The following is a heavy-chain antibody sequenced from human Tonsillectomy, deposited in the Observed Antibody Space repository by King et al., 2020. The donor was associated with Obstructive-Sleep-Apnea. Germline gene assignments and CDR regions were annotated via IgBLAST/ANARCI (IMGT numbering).Heavy chain of an antibody. CDR1: GFTFSSYG. CDR2: IWYDGSNK. V-gene: IGHV3-33*01. D-gene: IGHD3-22*01. CDR3: ARVARYRSYDSSGFREDDAFDI. J-gene: IGHJ3*02. Sequence: VQLVESGGGVVQPGRSLRLSCAASGFTFSSYGMHWVRQAPGKGLEWVAVIWYDGSNKYYADSVKGRFTISRDNSKNTLYLQMNSLRAEDTAVYYCARVARYRSYDSSGFREDDAFDIWGQGIMVTVSS.